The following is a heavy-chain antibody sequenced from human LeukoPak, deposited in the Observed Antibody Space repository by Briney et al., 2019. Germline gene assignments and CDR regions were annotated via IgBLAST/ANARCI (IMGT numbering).Heavy chain of an antibody. J-gene: IGHJ5*02. CDR1: GFTFNNYG. CDR2: IWYDGSNK. Sequence: PGESLRLSCAASGFTFNNYGLHWVRQAPGKGLEWVAVIWYDGSNKYYADSVKGRFTISRDNSKNTLFLQMNSLRAGDTAVYYCARSPTAINGYFDPWGQGTLVTVS. V-gene: IGHV3-33*08. CDR3: ARSPTAINGYFDP. D-gene: IGHD2-2*01.